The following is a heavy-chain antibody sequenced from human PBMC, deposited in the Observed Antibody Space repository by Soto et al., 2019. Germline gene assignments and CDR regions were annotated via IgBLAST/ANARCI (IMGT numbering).Heavy chain of an antibody. CDR1: GGFISRYY. V-gene: IGHV4-59*01. Sequence: SETLSLTCTVGGGFISRYYWSWRRQPPGKGLEWIGYMYNTGSTVYNPPFKSRVTISVDTSKNQFSLKLNSVTAADTAVYYCARDLWGYCGTDCYPLDVWGQGTTVT. CDR3: ARDLWGYCGTDCYPLDV. CDR2: MYNTGST. J-gene: IGHJ6*02. D-gene: IGHD2-21*02.